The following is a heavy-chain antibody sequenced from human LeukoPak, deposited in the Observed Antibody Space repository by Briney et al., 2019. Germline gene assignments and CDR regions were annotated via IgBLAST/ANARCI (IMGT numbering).Heavy chain of an antibody. Sequence: PGGSLRLSCAASGFTFSSYAMSWVRHAPRKGLEWVSAISGSGGSTYYADSVKGRFTISRDNSKNTLYLQMNSLRAEDTAVYYCAKLRGGTTRNSYDYWGQGTLVTVSS. CDR2: ISGSGGST. V-gene: IGHV3-23*01. D-gene: IGHD1-7*01. CDR1: GFTFSSYA. J-gene: IGHJ4*02. CDR3: AKLRGGTTRNSYDY.